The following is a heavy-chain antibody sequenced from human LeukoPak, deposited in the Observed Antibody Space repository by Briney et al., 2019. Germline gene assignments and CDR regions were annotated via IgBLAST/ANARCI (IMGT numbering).Heavy chain of an antibody. CDR1: GFTFSNYA. CDR2: ISGSGGST. V-gene: IGHV3-23*01. CDR3: ARGYSSGWYVGYFDY. Sequence: GGSLRLSCAASGFTFSNYAMSWVRQAPGKGLEWVSAISGSGGSTYYADSVKGRFTISRDNSKNTLYLQMNSLRAEDTAVYYCARGYSSGWYVGYFDYWGQGTLVTVSS. J-gene: IGHJ4*02. D-gene: IGHD6-19*01.